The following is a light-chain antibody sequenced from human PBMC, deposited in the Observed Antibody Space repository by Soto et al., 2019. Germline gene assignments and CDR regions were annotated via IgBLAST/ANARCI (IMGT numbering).Light chain of an antibody. J-gene: IGKJ4*01. V-gene: IGKV3-11*01. CDR2: DGS. Sequence: EIVLTQSPATLSLSPGERATLSCRASQSVSSYLAWYQQKPGQAPRLLIYDGSNRATGIPARFSGSGSGTDFTLTISSLEPEDCAVNYCQQSSNWPLTFGGGTKVEIK. CDR3: QQSSNWPLT. CDR1: QSVSSY.